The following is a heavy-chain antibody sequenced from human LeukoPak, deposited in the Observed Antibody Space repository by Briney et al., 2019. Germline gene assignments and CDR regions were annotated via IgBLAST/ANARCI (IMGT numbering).Heavy chain of an antibody. CDR1: GGSISSYY. V-gene: IGHV4-59*01. J-gene: IGHJ5*02. CDR2: IYYSGST. D-gene: IGHD2-15*01. CDR3: ARAARYCSGGSCFPNWFDP. Sequence: NASETLSLTCTVSGGSISSYYWSWIRQPPGKGLEWIGYIYYSGSTNYNPSLKSRVTISVDTSKNQFSLKLSSVTAADTAVYYCARAARYCSGGSCFPNWFDPWGQGTLVTVSS.